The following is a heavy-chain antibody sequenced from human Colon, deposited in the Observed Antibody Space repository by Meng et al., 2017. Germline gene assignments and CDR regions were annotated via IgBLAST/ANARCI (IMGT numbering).Heavy chain of an antibody. V-gene: IGHV3-23*01. J-gene: IGHJ6*04. CDR2: ISYGGDAT. D-gene: IGHD5-12*01. CDR3: AKDREVATITYNGLAV. Sequence: GESLKISCAASGFMFSAYSMTWVRQAPGKGLEWVSSISYGGDATYYADSVKGRFTISRDNSKNTVYLQMHSLRADDTAVYYCAKDREVATITYNGLAVWGEGNTVTVSS. CDR1: GFMFSAYS.